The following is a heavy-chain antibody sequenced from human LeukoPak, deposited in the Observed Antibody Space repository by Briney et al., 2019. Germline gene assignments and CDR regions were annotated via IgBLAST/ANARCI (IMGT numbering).Heavy chain of an antibody. CDR3: AGVVVTAIHDAFDI. V-gene: IGHV4-34*01. CDR1: GGSISSYY. CDR2: INHSGST. J-gene: IGHJ3*02. D-gene: IGHD2-21*02. Sequence: PSETLSLTCTVSGGSISSYYWSWIRQPAGKGLEWIGEINHSGSTNYNPSLKSRVTISVDTSKNQFSLKLSSVTAADTAVYYCAGVVVTAIHDAFDIWGQGTMVTVSS.